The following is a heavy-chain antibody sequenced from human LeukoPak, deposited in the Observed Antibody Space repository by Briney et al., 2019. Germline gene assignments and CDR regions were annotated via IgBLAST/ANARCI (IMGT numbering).Heavy chain of an antibody. J-gene: IGHJ4*02. CDR3: ATSITTPGAFDI. Sequence: GGSLRLSCAASGFTFNNYAMSWVRQAPGKGLEWVARIVSETVGGRTDYAASVKGRFTISRDDSKSTLFLQMSSLKIEDTAVYYCATSITTPGAFDIWGQGVLVTVSS. D-gene: IGHD1-1*01. V-gene: IGHV3-15*04. CDR2: IVSETVGGRT. CDR1: GFTFNNYA.